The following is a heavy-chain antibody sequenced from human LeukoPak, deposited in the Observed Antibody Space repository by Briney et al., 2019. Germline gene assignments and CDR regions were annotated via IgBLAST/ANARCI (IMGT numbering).Heavy chain of an antibody. Sequence: GASVKVSCKASGYTFTSYGISWVRQAPGQGLEWMGWISAYNGNTNYAQKLQGRVTMTTDTSTSTAYMELRSLRSDDTAVYYCAKDLGTTPYYYYYMDVWGKGTTVTVSS. D-gene: IGHD4-11*01. CDR2: ISAYNGNT. CDR3: AKDLGTTPYYYYYMDV. V-gene: IGHV1-18*01. CDR1: GYTFTSYG. J-gene: IGHJ6*03.